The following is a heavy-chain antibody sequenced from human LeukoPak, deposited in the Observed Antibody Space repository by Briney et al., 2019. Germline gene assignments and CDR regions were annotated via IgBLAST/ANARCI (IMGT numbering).Heavy chain of an antibody. J-gene: IGHJ4*02. CDR3: AREGSSSWYTYFDY. Sequence: PSQTLSLTCTVSGGSISSGSYYWSWIRQPAGKGLEWIGRIYTSGSTNYNPSLKSRVTISVDTSKNQFSLKLSSVTAADTAVYYCAREGSSSWYTYFDYWGQGTLVTVSS. CDR2: IYTSGST. CDR1: GGSISSGSYY. V-gene: IGHV4-61*02. D-gene: IGHD6-13*01.